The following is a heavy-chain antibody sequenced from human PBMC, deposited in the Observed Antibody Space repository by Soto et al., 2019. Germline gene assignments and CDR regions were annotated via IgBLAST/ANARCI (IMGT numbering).Heavy chain of an antibody. CDR3: ARSLLRKRITLKPIKSNYSEY. D-gene: IGHD3-10*01. Sequence: SETLSLTCAVYGGSFSGYYWSWIRQPPGKGLEWIGEINHSGSTNYNPSLKSRVTISVETSKNQFSLKLSSVTAADTAVYYCARSLLRKRITLKPIKSNYSEYWGQGNLVIVSA. V-gene: IGHV4-34*01. CDR1: GGSFSGYY. CDR2: INHSGST. J-gene: IGHJ4*02.